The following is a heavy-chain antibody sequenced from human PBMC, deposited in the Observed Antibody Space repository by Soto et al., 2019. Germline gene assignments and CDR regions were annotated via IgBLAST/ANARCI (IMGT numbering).Heavy chain of an antibody. J-gene: IGHJ4*02. CDR1: GFTFSSYA. D-gene: IGHD1-1*01. Sequence: PGGSLRLSCAASGFTFSSYAMSWVRQAPGKGLEWVSTISGSGGTTYYADSVKGRFTISRDNSKNTLYLQMNSLSAEDTAIYYCAKNKETGTTGGLGYWGQGTLVTVSS. CDR2: ISGSGGTT. V-gene: IGHV3-23*01. CDR3: AKNKETGTTGGLGY.